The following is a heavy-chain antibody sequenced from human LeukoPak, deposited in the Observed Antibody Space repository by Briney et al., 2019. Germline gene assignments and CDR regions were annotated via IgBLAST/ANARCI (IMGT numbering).Heavy chain of an antibody. CDR1: GGSISSGSYY. V-gene: IGHV4-61*02. CDR2: IYTSGST. CDR3: ARAYYGMDV. Sequence: SQTLSLTCTVSGGSISSGSYYWSWIRQPAGKGLEWIGRIYTSGSTNYNPSLKSRVTISVDTSKNQSSLKLSSVTAADTAVYYCARAYYGMDVWGQGTTVTVSS. J-gene: IGHJ6*02.